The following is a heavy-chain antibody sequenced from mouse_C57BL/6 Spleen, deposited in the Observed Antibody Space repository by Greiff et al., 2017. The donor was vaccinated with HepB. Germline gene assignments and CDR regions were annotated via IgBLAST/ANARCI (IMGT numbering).Heavy chain of an antibody. CDR3: ARRKVFITYFDY. CDR1: GYTFTDYN. D-gene: IGHD1-1*01. J-gene: IGHJ2*01. CDR2: INPNNGGT. Sequence: VQLKESGPELVKPGASVKIPCKASGYTFTDYNMDWVKQSHGKSLEWIGDINPNNGGTIYNQKFKGKATLTVDKSSSTAYMELRSLTSEDTAVYYCARRKVFITYFDYWGQGTTLTVSS. V-gene: IGHV1-18*01.